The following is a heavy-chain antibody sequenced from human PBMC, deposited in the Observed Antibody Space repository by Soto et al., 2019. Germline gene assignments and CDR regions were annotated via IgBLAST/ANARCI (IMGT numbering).Heavy chain of an antibody. CDR2: INAGNGNT. Sequence: ASVKVSCKASGYTFTSYAMHWVRQAPGQRLEWMGWINAGNGNTKYSQKFQGRVTITRDTSASTAYMELSSLRSEDTAVYYCARESSSSWYRGWFDPWGQGTLVTGSS. J-gene: IGHJ5*02. V-gene: IGHV1-3*01. CDR3: ARESSSSWYRGWFDP. CDR1: GYTFTSYA. D-gene: IGHD6-13*01.